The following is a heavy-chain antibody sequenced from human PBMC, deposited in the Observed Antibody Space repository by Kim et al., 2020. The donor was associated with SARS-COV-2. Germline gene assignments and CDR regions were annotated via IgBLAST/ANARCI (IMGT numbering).Heavy chain of an antibody. D-gene: IGHD1-26*01. Sequence: GGSLRLSCAASGLSFSGSIIHWVRQASGKGLEWVGRIRSKTFNYATAYAASVKGRFTISRDDSKNTAYLQMNSLQSEDTAVYYCTEGWDGLDVWGQGTTVTVSS. CDR1: GLSFSGSI. V-gene: IGHV3-73*01. J-gene: IGHJ6*02. CDR2: IRSKTFNYAT. CDR3: TEGWDGLDV.